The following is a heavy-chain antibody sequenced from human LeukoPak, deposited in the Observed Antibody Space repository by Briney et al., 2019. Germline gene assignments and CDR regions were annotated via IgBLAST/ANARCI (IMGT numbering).Heavy chain of an antibody. D-gene: IGHD4-23*01. CDR3: AKLRWYENDAFDI. J-gene: IGHJ3*02. Sequence: PSETLSLTCTVSGGSVSSGGYYWSWIRQPPGKGLEWIGYIYYSGSTNYNPSLKSRVTISVDTSKNQFSLKLSSVTAADTAVYYCAKLRWYENDAFDIWGQGTMVTVSS. V-gene: IGHV4-61*08. CDR2: IYYSGST. CDR1: GGSVSSGGYY.